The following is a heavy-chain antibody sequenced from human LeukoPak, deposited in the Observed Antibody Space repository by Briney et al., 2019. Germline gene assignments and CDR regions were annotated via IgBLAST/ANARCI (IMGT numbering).Heavy chain of an antibody. Sequence: PGGSLRLSCAASGFTFSSYWMSWVRRAPGKGLEWVANIKQDGSEKYYVDSVKGRFTISRDNAKNSLYLQMNSLRAEDTAVYYCARAGSRYYYYYYGVDVWGQGTTVTVSS. V-gene: IGHV3-7*04. J-gene: IGHJ6*02. CDR2: IKQDGSEK. CDR1: GFTFSSYW. CDR3: ARAGSRYYYYYYGVDV.